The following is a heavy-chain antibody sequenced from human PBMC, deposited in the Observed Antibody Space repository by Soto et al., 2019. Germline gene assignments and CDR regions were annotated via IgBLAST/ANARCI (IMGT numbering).Heavy chain of an antibody. CDR2: IYYSGST. Sequence: SETLSLTCTVSGGSISSNNYYWGWIRQPPGKGLEWIGSIYYSGSTYYNPSLKSRVTISVDTSKNQFSLKLSSVTAADTAVYYCASPEIAFYNWFDPWGQGTLVTVSS. J-gene: IGHJ5*02. D-gene: IGHD3-3*02. CDR1: GGSISSNNYY. CDR3: ASPEIAFYNWFDP. V-gene: IGHV4-39*01.